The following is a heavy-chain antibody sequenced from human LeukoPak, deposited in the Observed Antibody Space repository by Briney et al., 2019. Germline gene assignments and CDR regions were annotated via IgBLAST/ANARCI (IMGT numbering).Heavy chain of an antibody. D-gene: IGHD5-24*01. Sequence: PGGSLRLSCAASGFTFTYYGMTWVRQAPGKGLEWVSHISSRGDVISYEDSVKGRFIISREDAERSLYLQMNSLRAEDTAVYYCARDEDGDRDFDYWGQGTLVIVSS. J-gene: IGHJ4*02. CDR1: GFTFTYYG. CDR3: ARDEDGDRDFDY. CDR2: ISSRGDVI. V-gene: IGHV3-48*03.